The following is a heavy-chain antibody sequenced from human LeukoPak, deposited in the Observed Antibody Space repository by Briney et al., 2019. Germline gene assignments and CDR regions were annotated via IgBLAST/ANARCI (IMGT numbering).Heavy chain of an antibody. CDR2: MNPNSGNT. CDR3: ARSEALLSETPFDY. V-gene: IGHV1-8*01. Sequence: ASVKVSCKASGYTFTSYDINWVRQATGQGLEWMGWMNPNSGNTGYAQKFQGRVTMTRNTSISTAYMELSSLRSEDTAVYYCARSEALLSETPFDYWGQGTLVTVSS. D-gene: IGHD3-10*01. J-gene: IGHJ4*02. CDR1: GYTFTSYD.